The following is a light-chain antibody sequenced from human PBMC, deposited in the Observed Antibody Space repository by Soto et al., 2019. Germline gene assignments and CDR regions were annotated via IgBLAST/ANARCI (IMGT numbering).Light chain of an antibody. Sequence: DIQMTQSPSSLSASVGDRVTITCQASEDIRKKLNWYQQKPGKAPKLLIYDASNLETGVPSRFRGSGSGTDFIFTISSLQPEDIATYYCQQYGVFGPGTKVDIK. CDR2: DAS. J-gene: IGKJ3*01. V-gene: IGKV1-33*01. CDR3: QQYGV. CDR1: EDIRKK.